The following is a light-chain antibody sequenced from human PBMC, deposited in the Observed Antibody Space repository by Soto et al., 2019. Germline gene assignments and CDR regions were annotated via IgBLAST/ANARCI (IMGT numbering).Light chain of an antibody. V-gene: IGKV3-15*01. CDR2: GAS. CDR1: QSVSSN. CDR3: QQYNNWPRT. J-gene: IGKJ1*01. Sequence: EIVMTQSPATLSVSPGERATLSCRASQSVSSNLAWYQQKPGQAPRLLIYGASTRATGIPARVSGSGSGTEITLTISSLQSEDFAFYYSQQYNNWPRTFGQGTKVEIK.